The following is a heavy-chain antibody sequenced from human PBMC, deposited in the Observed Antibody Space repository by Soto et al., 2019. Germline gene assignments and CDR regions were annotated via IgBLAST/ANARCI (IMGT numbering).Heavy chain of an antibody. CDR3: VSYDRQSGRYSLDY. CDR2: VYYDGST. V-gene: IGHV4-59*01. D-gene: IGHD3-10*01. J-gene: IGHJ4*02. Sequence: SETLSLTCTVSGDSITYYYWSWIRQPPGKGLEWIGYVYYDGSTNYNPSLESRVTMSIDTSKNQFSLKLSSVIAADTAVYYCVSYDRQSGRYSLDYWGQGPPVTVSS. CDR1: GDSITYYY.